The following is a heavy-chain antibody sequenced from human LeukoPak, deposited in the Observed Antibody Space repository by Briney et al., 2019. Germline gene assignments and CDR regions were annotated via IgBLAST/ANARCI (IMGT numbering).Heavy chain of an antibody. CDR2: IYTSGST. CDR1: GGSISSYY. V-gene: IGHV4-4*07. D-gene: IGHD5-24*01. J-gene: IGHJ4*02. Sequence: KPSETLSLTCTVSGGSISSYYWSWIRQPAGKGLEWIGRIYTSGSTNYNPSLKSRVTMSVDTSKNQFPLKLSSVTAADTAVYYCARVGRKRWLQWIGGEYYFDYWGQGTLVTVSS. CDR3: ARVGRKRWLQWIGGEYYFDY.